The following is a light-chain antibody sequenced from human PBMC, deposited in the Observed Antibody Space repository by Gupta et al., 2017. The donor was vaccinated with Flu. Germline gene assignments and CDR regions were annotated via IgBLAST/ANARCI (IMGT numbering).Light chain of an antibody. CDR3: MQTLQTPWT. CDR2: LGS. Sequence: DIVMTQSPLSLPVTPGQPASISCRSSQSLLHTYTYNYLDWYLQKPGQSPQLLIYLGSNRASGVPDRFSGSGSGTNFTLKISRVEAEDVGVYYCMQTLQTPWTFGQGTKVEVK. V-gene: IGKV2-28*01. CDR1: QSLLHTYTYNY. J-gene: IGKJ1*01.